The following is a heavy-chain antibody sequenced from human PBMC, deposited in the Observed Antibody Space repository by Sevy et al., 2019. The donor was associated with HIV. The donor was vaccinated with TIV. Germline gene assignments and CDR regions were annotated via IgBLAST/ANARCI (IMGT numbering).Heavy chain of an antibody. CDR1: GFTFSDYG. V-gene: IGHV3-33*01. Sequence: GGSLRLSCAASGFTFSDYGMNWVRQAPGKGLEWVALTSYDGTNKYYADSVRGRFTISRDNSKNTLYLQMNSLRAEDTAVYYCARPGLNGRFRDYYYYGMAVWGQGTTVTVSS. CDR2: TSYDGTNK. D-gene: IGHD1-26*01. J-gene: IGHJ6*02. CDR3: ARPGLNGRFRDYYYYGMAV.